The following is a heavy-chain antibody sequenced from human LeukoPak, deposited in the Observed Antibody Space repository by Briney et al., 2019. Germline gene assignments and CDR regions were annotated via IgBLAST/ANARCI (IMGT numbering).Heavy chain of an antibody. CDR1: GGAISSYY. Sequence: SETLSLTCTVSGGAISSYYWSWIRQPPGKGLEWIGYIYYSGSTNYNPYLKSRVTISVDTSKNQFYLTLTSVTAADTAVYYCARVGITGTTPDYWGLGTLVTVSS. CDR3: ARVGITGTTPDY. J-gene: IGHJ4*02. CDR2: IYYSGST. V-gene: IGHV4-59*12. D-gene: IGHD1-7*01.